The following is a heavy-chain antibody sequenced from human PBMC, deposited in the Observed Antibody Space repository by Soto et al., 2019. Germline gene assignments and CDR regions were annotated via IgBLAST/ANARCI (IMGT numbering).Heavy chain of an antibody. CDR3: ARESRPIAAAGKSDAFDI. CDR1: GGSISSYY. Sequence: QVQLQESGPGLVKPSETLSLTCTVSGGSISSYYWSWIRQPPGKGLEWIGYIYYSGSTNYNPSLNRRVTISVDTSKNQFSLKLSSVTAADTAVYYCARESRPIAAAGKSDAFDIWGQGTMVTVSS. J-gene: IGHJ3*02. CDR2: IYYSGST. V-gene: IGHV4-59*01. D-gene: IGHD6-13*01.